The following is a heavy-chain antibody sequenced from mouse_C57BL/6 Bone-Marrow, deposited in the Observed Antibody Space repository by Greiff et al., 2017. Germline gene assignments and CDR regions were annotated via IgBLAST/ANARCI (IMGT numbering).Heavy chain of an antibody. CDR3: ARDYYGSSYAMDY. CDR1: GYTFTNYW. D-gene: IGHD1-1*01. J-gene: IGHJ4*01. V-gene: IGHV1-63*01. Sequence: VKLMESGAELVRPGTSVKMSCTASGYTFTNYWIGWAKQRPGHGLEWIGDIYPGGGYTNYNENFKGKATLTADKSSSTAYLQFSSLTSEDSAIYYCARDYYGSSYAMDYWGQGTSVTVSS. CDR2: IYPGGGYT.